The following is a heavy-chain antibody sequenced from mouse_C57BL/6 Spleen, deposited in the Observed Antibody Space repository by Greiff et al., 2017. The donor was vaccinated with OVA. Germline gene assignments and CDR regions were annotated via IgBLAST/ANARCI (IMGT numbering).Heavy chain of an antibody. CDR2: ISSGGDYI. J-gene: IGHJ2*01. D-gene: IGHD2-10*01. V-gene: IGHV5-9-1*02. Sequence: EVQRVESGEGLVKPGGSLKLSCAASGFTFSSYAMSWVRQTPEKRLEWVAYISSGGDYIYYADTVKGRITISKDNARNTQYLQMSRRKSEDTAMYYCTRADCAYHFDYWGQGTTLTVSS. CDR1: GFTFSSYA. CDR3: TRADCAYHFDY.